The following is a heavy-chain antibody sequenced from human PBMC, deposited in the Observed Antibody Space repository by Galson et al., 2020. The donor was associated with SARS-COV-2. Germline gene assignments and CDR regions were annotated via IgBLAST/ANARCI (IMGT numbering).Heavy chain of an antibody. CDR1: GDSVSDNSAT. Sequence: SQTLSLPCVISGDSVSDNSATWNLLRQSPSRGLEWLGRTYYRSKWSHNYVVSVKSRITVNPDTSKNQLSLLLNSVTPDDTAVYYCVRSGYCKEWLDPWGQGTRVTVSS. CDR2: TYYRSKWSH. CDR3: VRSGYCKEWLDP. J-gene: IGHJ5*02. V-gene: IGHV6-1*01. D-gene: IGHD6-19*01.